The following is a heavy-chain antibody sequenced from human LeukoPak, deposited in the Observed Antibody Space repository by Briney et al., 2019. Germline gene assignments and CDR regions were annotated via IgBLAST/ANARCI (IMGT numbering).Heavy chain of an antibody. D-gene: IGHD5-24*01. CDR3: ARRDDYKAVDY. V-gene: IGHV4-59*01. CDR1: GGSISTYY. CDR2: IYYSGST. Sequence: SETMSLTCTVSGGSISTYYWSWIRQPPGKGLEWIGYIYYSGSTNYNPSLKSRVTISVDTSKNQFSLKVTSVTAADTAVYYCARRDDYKAVDYWGQGTLVTVSP. J-gene: IGHJ4*02.